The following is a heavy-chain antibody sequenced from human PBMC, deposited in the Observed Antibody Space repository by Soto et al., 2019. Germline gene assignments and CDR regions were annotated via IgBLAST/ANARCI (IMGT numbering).Heavy chain of an antibody. CDR2: IRSKAYGGIT. CDR1: GFTFGDYA. Sequence: GGSLRLSCTASGFTFGDYAMSWFRQAPGKGLEWVGFIRSKAYGGITEYAASVKGRFTISRDDSKSIAYLKMNSLKTEDTAVYYCTRDGVYSSGWNYYYYGMDVWGQGTTVTVSS. D-gene: IGHD6-19*01. V-gene: IGHV3-49*03. J-gene: IGHJ6*02. CDR3: TRDGVYSSGWNYYYYGMDV.